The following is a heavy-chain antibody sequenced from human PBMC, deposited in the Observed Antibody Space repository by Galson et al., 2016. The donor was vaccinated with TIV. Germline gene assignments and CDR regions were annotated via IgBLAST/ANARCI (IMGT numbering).Heavy chain of an antibody. CDR1: GDSVSGNTAA. CDR2: TYYTSKWNT. D-gene: IGHD1-7*01. CDR3: SRGNWNYGMGGAMDV. J-gene: IGHJ6*02. Sequence: CAISGDSVSGNTAAWNWVRQSPSRGLEWLGRTYYTSKWNTDYAVSVKGRIIIRPDTSMNLVSLQLSSVIPDDTAVYSCSRGNWNYGMGGAMDVWGRGTTFTVSS. V-gene: IGHV6-1*01.